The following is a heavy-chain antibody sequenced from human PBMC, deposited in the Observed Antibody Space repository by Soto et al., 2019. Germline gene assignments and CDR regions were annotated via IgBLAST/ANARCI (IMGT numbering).Heavy chain of an antibody. V-gene: IGHV1-18*01. CDR1: GYTFINYG. J-gene: IGHJ4*02. D-gene: IGHD4-4*01. CDR3: ARELQGLYYFDY. Sequence: ASVKVSCKASGYTFINYGINWVRQAPGQGLEWMGWISAYNGDTKYAQKFQGRVTITRDTSASTAYMELSSLRSEDTAVYYCARELQGLYYFDYWGLGTLVTVSS. CDR2: ISAYNGDT.